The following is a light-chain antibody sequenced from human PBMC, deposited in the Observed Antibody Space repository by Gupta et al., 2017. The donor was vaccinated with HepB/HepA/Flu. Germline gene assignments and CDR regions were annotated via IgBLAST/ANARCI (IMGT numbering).Light chain of an antibody. Sequence: QTVVTQESSFSVSPGGTVTLTCGLSSGSVSTSYYPSWYQRTPGQAPRTLIYSTNTRPSGVPDRFSGSILGNKAALTITGAQADEESDYYGVLDMGSGTWVFGGGTKLTVL. CDR2: STN. J-gene: IGLJ3*02. CDR1: SGSVSTSYY. CDR3: VLDMGSGTWV. V-gene: IGLV8-61*01.